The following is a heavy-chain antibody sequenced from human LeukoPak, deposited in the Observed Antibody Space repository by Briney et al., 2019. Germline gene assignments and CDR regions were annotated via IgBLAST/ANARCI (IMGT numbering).Heavy chain of an antibody. J-gene: IGHJ5*02. V-gene: IGHV1-46*01. CDR2: INPNGDAT. Sequence: ASVKVSCKTSGYTFTKYLIHWVRQAPGQGLEWVGTINPNGDATNYAPRLQGRLTLTQDTSTSTVYMELRGLTPDDRAVYYCARPLFCAFDNCGYWLDPWGPGTLVTVPS. CDR3: ARPLFCAFDNCGYWLDP. CDR1: GYTFTKYL. D-gene: IGHD1-20*01.